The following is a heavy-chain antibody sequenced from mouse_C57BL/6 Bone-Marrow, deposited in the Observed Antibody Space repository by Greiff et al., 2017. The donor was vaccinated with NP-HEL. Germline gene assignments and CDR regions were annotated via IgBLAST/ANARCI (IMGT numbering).Heavy chain of an antibody. V-gene: IGHV1-50*01. J-gene: IGHJ3*01. Sequence: QVQLQQPGAELVKPGASVKLSCKASGYTFTSYWMPWVKQRPGQGLEWIGEIDPSDSYTNYNQKFKGKATLTVDTSSSTAYMQLSSLTSEDSAVYYCASFYAYWGQGTLVTVSA. CDR1: GYTFTSYW. CDR3: ASFYAY. CDR2: IDPSDSYT.